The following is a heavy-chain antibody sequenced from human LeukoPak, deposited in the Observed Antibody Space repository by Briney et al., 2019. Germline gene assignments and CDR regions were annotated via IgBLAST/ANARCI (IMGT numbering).Heavy chain of an antibody. D-gene: IGHD3-3*01. CDR2: INHSGST. Sequence: SETLSLTCAVYGGSFSGYYWSWIREPPGKGLEWIGEINHSGSTNYNPSLKSRVTISVDTSKNQFSLKLSSVTAADKAVYYCARKMAGYYEFWSGWGQGTMVIVSS. CDR3: ARKMAGYYEFWSG. J-gene: IGHJ3*01. CDR1: GGSFSGYY. V-gene: IGHV4-34*01.